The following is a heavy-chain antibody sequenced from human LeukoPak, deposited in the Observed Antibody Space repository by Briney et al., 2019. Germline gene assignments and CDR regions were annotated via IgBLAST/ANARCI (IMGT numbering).Heavy chain of an antibody. CDR3: ARGHYDILTGYYEDNWFDP. CDR2: TYYRSKWYN. Sequence: SQTLALTCAISGDSVSSNSAAWNWIRQSPSGGLEWLGRTYYRSKWYNDYAVSVKSRITINPDTSKNQFSLQLNSVTPEDTAVYYCARGHYDILTGYYEDNWFDPWGQGTLVTVSS. J-gene: IGHJ5*02. CDR1: GDSVSSNSAA. D-gene: IGHD3-9*01. V-gene: IGHV6-1*01.